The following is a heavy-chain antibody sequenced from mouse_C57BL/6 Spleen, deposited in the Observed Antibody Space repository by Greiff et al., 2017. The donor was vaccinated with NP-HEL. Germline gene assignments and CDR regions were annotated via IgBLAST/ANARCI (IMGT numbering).Heavy chain of an antibody. D-gene: IGHD1-2*01. CDR2: IDPSDSYT. V-gene: IGHV1-69*01. CDR3: ARRSTTAWYFDV. Sequence: QVHVKQPGAELVMPGASVKLSCKASGYTFTSYWMHWVKQRPGQGLEWIGEIDPSDSYTNYNQKFKGKSTLTVDKSSSTAYMQLSSLTSEDSAVYYCARRSTTAWYFDVWGTGTTVTVSS. J-gene: IGHJ1*03. CDR1: GYTFTSYW.